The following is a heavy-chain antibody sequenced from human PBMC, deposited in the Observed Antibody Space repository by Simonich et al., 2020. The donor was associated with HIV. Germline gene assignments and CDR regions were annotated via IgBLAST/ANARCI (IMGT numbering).Heavy chain of an antibody. V-gene: IGHV3-23*01. CDR2: ISGSGGST. CDR1: GFTFSSYA. J-gene: IGHJ4*02. Sequence: EVQLLESGGGLVQPGGSLRLSCAASGFTFSSYAMSWVRQAPGKGLEWGSAISGSGGSTYYADSVKGRFTISRDNSKNTLYLQMNSLRAEDTAVYYCAKDGYYYDSSGYSDYWGQGTLVTVSS. D-gene: IGHD3-22*01. CDR3: AKDGYYYDSSGYSDY.